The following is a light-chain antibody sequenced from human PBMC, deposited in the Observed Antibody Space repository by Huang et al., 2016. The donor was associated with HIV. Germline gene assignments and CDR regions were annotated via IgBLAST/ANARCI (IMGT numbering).Light chain of an antibody. Sequence: DIQMPQSPSSLSAFVGDRFPITCQASQDIRKYLNLYQEKPGKAPKLLIYDASTLETGGPSRFSGSGSGTEFTFTISGLQPEDVAIYYCQQYDSVPPLTFGGGTKVEIK. CDR3: QQYDSVPPLT. CDR1: QDIRKY. V-gene: IGKV1-33*01. J-gene: IGKJ4*01. CDR2: DAS.